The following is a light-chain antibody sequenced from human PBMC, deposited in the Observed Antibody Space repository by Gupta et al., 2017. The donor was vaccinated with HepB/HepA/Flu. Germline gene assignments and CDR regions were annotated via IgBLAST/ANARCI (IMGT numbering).Light chain of an antibody. CDR3: QQDDGLPTFT. V-gene: IGKV1-33*01. J-gene: IGKJ3*01. CDR2: SAT. Sequence: DIQMTQSPSSLSASVGDRVTITCRASRHIGNYLNWYQQKPGRAPKLLIYSATNWETGVPSRFSGSGSGTDFSLTISSRQPEDVATYYCQQDDGLPTFTFGHGT. CDR1: RHIGNY.